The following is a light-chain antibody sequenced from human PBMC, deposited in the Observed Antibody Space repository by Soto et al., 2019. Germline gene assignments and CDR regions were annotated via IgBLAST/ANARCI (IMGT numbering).Light chain of an antibody. CDR2: YAS. Sequence: EIVLTQSPGTLSLSPGERATFSCRSSQSVSNNFLAWYQQKPGQAPRLLISYASSRATGIPERFSGSGSGTHFTLTISSLEPEDFAVYYCQQYATSFRTFGQGTKVEIK. V-gene: IGKV3-20*01. J-gene: IGKJ1*01. CDR1: QSVSNNF. CDR3: QQYATSFRT.